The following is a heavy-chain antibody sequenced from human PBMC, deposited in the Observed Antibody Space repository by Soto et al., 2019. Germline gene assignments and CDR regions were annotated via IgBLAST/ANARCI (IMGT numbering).Heavy chain of an antibody. V-gene: IGHV5-51*03. D-gene: IGHD3-22*01. J-gene: IGHJ3*01. CDR2: IYPGDSDT. CDR1: GYSFTTYW. Sequence: EVQLVPSGVEVKKPGESLKISCKGSGYSFTTYWIGWVRQTPGKGLEWMGIIYPGDSDTRYSPSFQGQVTISADKSISTAYLQWTSLKASDTAMYYCARPRGTTSGYYYDAFDVWGQGTMVTVSS. CDR3: ARPRGTTSGYYYDAFDV.